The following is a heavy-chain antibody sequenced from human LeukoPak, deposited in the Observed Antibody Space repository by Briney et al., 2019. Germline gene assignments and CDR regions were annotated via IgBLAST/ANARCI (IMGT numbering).Heavy chain of an antibody. V-gene: IGHV3-23*01. CDR3: AKVRDLDTVLGRFDN. Sequence: PGGSLRLSCAASGFTFSGYIMTWVRQAPGKGLEWVSVISGNGGRTYYADSVKGRFTISRDNSKNTLYLQMNSLRAEDTAVYYCAKVRDLDTVLGRFDNWGQGTLVTVSS. CDR1: GFTFSGYI. J-gene: IGHJ5*02. D-gene: IGHD5-18*01. CDR2: ISGNGGRT.